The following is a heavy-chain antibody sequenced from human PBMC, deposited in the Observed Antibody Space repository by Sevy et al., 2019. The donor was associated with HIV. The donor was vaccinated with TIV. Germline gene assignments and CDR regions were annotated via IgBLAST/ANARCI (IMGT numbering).Heavy chain of an antibody. Sequence: GGSLRLSCAASGFSFSRSPMHWVRQAPGKGLEWVAVLSYNGKSKYNEDSVKGRFTISRDDSKKTLYLQMNSLRVEDTAVYDCAREGVRTGGVNVSYGMDVWGQGTTVTVSS. CDR2: LSYNGKSK. V-gene: IGHV3-30*04. CDR3: AREGVRTGGVNVSYGMDV. CDR1: GFSFSRSP. J-gene: IGHJ6*02. D-gene: IGHD3-16*02.